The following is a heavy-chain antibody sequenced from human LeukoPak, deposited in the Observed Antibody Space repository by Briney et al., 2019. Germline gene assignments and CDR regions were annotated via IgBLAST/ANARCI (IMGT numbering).Heavy chain of an antibody. V-gene: IGHV4-59*11. Sequence: SETLSLTCTVSGGSISSHYWSWVRQPPGKGLEWVGYIHYSGSTNYNPSLKSRVTISMDTSRNEFSLKLTSVTAADTAVYYCASRVVPAARGYYYYMDVWGKGTTVTVSS. CDR2: IHYSGST. D-gene: IGHD2-2*01. CDR1: GGSISSHY. CDR3: ASRVVPAARGYYYYMDV. J-gene: IGHJ6*03.